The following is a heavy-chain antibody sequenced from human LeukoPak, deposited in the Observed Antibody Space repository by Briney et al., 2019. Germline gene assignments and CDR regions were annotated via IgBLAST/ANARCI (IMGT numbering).Heavy chain of an antibody. CDR2: INSGGSYI. Sequence: SGGSLRLSCATSGFTFSSETMTWVRQAPGEGLEWVSSINSGGSYIYYADSEKGRFTISRDNTKNSLYLQMNSLRAEDTAVYYCARAGAYNALNAWGQGTLVTVSS. J-gene: IGHJ5*02. D-gene: IGHD5-24*01. CDR1: GFTFSSET. V-gene: IGHV3-21*01. CDR3: ARAGAYNALNA.